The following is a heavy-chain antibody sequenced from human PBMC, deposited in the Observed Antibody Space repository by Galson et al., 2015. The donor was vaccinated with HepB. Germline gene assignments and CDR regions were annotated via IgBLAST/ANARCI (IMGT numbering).Heavy chain of an antibody. Sequence: SVKVSCKASGYTFTSFAMHWVRQAPGQRLEWMGWINAGNGNTKYSQNFQGRVSITRDTSASTAYMELSGLRSEDTAVYFCARDGDTGHTSWGYFDYWGQGTLVTVSS. CDR1: GYTFTSFA. D-gene: IGHD5-18*01. J-gene: IGHJ4*02. V-gene: IGHV1-3*01. CDR2: INAGNGNT. CDR3: ARDGDTGHTSWGYFDY.